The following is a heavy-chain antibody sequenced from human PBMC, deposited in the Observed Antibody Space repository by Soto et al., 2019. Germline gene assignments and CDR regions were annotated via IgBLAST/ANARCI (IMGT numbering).Heavy chain of an antibody. CDR1: GFPLSARGVG. CDR3: AHSPWGAAPDY. CDR2: IYWNDDK. D-gene: IGHD3-16*01. J-gene: IGHJ4*02. Sequence: QITLKESGPTLVKPTETLTLTCTVSGFPLSARGVGVGWIRQPPGKALEWLAIIYWNDDKRYSPSLKSRLTITKDTSKNHVILTITSTDPVNTAKDDCAHSPWGAAPDYWGQGTLVTVSP. V-gene: IGHV2-5*01.